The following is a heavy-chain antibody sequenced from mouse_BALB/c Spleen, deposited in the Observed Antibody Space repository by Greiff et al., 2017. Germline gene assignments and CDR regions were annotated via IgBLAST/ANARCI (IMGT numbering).Heavy chain of an antibody. V-gene: IGHV1-54*01. CDR2: INPGSGGT. CDR3: AIDYDDAMDY. Sequence: QVQLQQSGAELVRPGTSVKVSCKASGYAFTNYLIEWVKQRPGQGLEWIGVINPGSGGTNYNEKFKVKATLTADKSSSTAYMQLSSLTSDDSAVYFCAIDYDDAMDYWGQGTSVTVSS. CDR1: GYAFTNYL. D-gene: IGHD2-4*01. J-gene: IGHJ4*01.